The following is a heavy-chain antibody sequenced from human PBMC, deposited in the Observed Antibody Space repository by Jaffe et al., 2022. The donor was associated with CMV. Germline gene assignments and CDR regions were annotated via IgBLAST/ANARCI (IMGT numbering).Heavy chain of an antibody. V-gene: IGHV4-34*01. J-gene: IGHJ4*02. CDR3: ARGQIPPYYDFWSGYHFYFDY. CDR2: INHSGST. Sequence: QVQLQQWGAGLLKPSETLSLTCAVYGGSFSGYYWSWIRQPPGKGLEWIGEINHSGSTNYNPSLKSRVTISVDTSKNQFSLKLSSVTAADTAVYYCARGQIPPYYDFWSGYHFYFDYWGQGTLVTVSS. CDR1: GGSFSGYY. D-gene: IGHD3-3*01.